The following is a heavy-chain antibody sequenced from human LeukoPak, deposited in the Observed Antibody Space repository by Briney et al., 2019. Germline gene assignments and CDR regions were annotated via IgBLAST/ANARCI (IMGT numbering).Heavy chain of an antibody. CDR3: ARGHQWLVNWYFDL. V-gene: IGHV4-59*01. D-gene: IGHD6-19*01. CDR2: IYYSGST. CDR1: GGSLSSYY. J-gene: IGHJ2*01. Sequence: PETLSLTCTVSGGSLSSYYWSWIRQPPGKGLEWSGYIYYSGSTNYNPSLKSRVTISVDTSKNQFSLKLSSVTAADTAVYYCARGHQWLVNWYFDLWGRGTLVTVSS.